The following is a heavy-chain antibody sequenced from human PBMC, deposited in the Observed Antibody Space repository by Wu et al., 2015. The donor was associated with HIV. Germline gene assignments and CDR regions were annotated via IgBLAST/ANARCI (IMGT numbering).Heavy chain of an antibody. CDR2: IIPIFGTA. D-gene: IGHD2-15*01. V-gene: IGHV1-69*05. J-gene: IGHJ5*02. CDR3: AGGGAHCSGGRCYSAWFDP. Sequence: QVQLVQSGAEVKKPGSSVKVSCKTSGGTFSSYAINWVRQAPGQGLEWMGGIIPIFGTANYAQKFQGRVTITTDESTSTAYMELSSLRSEDTAVYYCAGGGAHCSGGRCYSAWFDPWGQGTLVTVSS. CDR1: GGTFSSYA.